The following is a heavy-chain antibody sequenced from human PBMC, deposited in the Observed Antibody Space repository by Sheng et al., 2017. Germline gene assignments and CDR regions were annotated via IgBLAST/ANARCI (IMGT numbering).Heavy chain of an antibody. CDR3: ARGNYRSAIGDY. D-gene: IGHD3-16*02. J-gene: IGHJ4*02. Sequence: EVQLVESGGGLVQPGRSLRLSCAASGFSFISHEMNWVRQAPGKGLEWVACITSSGDTIYYADSVRGRFTISRDNAKNSLYLEMNSLRVEDTAVYYCARGNYRSAIGDYWGQGTLVTV. CDR2: ITSSGDTI. CDR1: GFSFISHE. V-gene: IGHV3-48*03.